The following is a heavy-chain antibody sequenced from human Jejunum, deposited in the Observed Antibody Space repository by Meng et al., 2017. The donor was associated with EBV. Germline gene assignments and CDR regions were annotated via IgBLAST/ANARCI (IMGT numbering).Heavy chain of an antibody. CDR3: ASIHPSIDS. J-gene: IGHJ4*02. CDR2: IYHSGNT. CDR1: SGSIFSSDC. V-gene: IGHV4-4*02. Sequence: QLKGSGPGLVKPSGTLSLTWVVSSGSIFSSDCWTWVRQPPGKGLEWIGEIYHSGNTNYNPSLKSRITMSLDKSKNQFSLKLRSVTAADTAVYYCASIHPSIDSWGPGTLVTVSS. D-gene: IGHD2-21*01.